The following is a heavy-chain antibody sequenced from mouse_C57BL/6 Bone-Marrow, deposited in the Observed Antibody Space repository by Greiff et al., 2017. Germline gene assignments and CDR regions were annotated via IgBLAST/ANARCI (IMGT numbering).Heavy chain of an antibody. V-gene: IGHV5-6*01. J-gene: IGHJ4*01. CDR2: ISSGGSYT. CDR3: ARHDGFYYYAMDY. D-gene: IGHD2-3*01. Sequence: EVHLVESGGDLVKPGGSLKLSCAASGFTFSSYGMSWVRQTPDKRLEWVATISSGGSYTYYPDSVKGRFTIPRDNAKNTLYLQMSSLKSEDTAMYYCARHDGFYYYAMDYWGQGTSVTVSS. CDR1: GFTFSSYG.